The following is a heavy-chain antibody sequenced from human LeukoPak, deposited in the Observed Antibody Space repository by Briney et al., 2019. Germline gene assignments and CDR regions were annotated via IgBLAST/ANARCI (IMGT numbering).Heavy chain of an antibody. CDR2: VSSNGAST. D-gene: IGHD2/OR15-2a*01. CDR1: GFTFSNYP. V-gene: IGHV3-64*01. J-gene: IGHJ3*02. Sequence: GGSLRLSCAASGFTFSNYPMHWVRQAPGKGLESDSAVSSNGASTYYENSVKDRFIVSRDNSKNTLYLQLGSLRAEDTAVYYCAREISRGFDIWGQGTMVTVSS. CDR3: AREISRGFDI.